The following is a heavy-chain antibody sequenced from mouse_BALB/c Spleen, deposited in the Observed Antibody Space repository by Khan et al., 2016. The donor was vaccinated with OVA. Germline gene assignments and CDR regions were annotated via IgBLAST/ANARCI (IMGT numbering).Heavy chain of an antibody. J-gene: IGHJ3*01. CDR1: GYTFTDYY. D-gene: IGHD1-2*01. Sequence: QVQLQQSGAELARPGASVKLSCKASGYTFTDYYINWVKQRTGQGLEWIGEIYPGSGDTYYNEKFKDKATLTADKSSTTAYMQLSSLKSEDSAVYFCARRNYCGYTFAYWGQGTLVTVSA. CDR2: IYPGSGDT. CDR3: ARRNYCGYTFAY. V-gene: IGHV1-77*01.